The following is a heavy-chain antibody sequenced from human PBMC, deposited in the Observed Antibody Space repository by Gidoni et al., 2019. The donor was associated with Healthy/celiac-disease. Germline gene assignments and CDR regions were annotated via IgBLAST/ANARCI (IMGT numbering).Heavy chain of an antibody. CDR3: ARDLIAAVTTLPLDY. J-gene: IGHJ4*02. D-gene: IGHD4-17*01. V-gene: IGHV3-21*01. CDR1: GFTFRSYS. CDR2: ISSSSSYI. Sequence: EVQLVESGGGLVNPGGSLRLSCAASGFTFRSYSMNWVRQAPGKGLEWVSSISSSSSYISYADSVKGRFTISRDNAKNSLYLQMNSLRAEDTAVYYCARDLIAAVTTLPLDYWGQGTLVTVSS.